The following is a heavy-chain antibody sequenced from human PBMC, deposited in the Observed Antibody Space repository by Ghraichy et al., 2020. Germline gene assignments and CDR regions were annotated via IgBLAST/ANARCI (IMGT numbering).Heavy chain of an antibody. CDR1: IFTFSSYT. J-gene: IGHJ4*02. V-gene: IGHV3-21*01. CDR2: ISSSSSYI. Sequence: GGSLRLSCAASIFTFSSYTMNWVRQAPGKGLEWVSSISSSSSYIYYADSVKGRFTISRDNAKNSLYLQMNSLRAEDTAVYYCARDGGIGSTSALRFDYWGQGTLVTVSS. D-gene: IGHD2-2*01. CDR3: ARDGGIGSTSALRFDY.